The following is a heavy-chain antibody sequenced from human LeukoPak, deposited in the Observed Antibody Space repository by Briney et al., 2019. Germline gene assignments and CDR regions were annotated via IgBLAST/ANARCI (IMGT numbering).Heavy chain of an antibody. CDR3: ARDVVVVPAAIHYGMDV. CDR2: INHSGTT. J-gene: IGHJ6*02. V-gene: IGHV4-34*01. Sequence: SETLSLTCGVYGGSLSGYFWSWIRQPPGKGLEWIGEINHSGTTNFNPSLKSRVTISVDTSKNQFSLKLSSVTAADTAVYYCARDVVVVPAAIHYGMDVWGQGTTVTVSS. CDR1: GGSLSGYF. D-gene: IGHD2-2*01.